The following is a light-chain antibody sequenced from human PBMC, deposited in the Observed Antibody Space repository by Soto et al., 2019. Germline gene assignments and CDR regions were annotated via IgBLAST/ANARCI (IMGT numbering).Light chain of an antibody. CDR2: EVS. Sequence: QSVLTQPPSASGSPGQSVTISCTGTSSDIGTYDYVSWYQHLPGKAPKLIIYEVSKRPSGVPDRFSGSKSGNTASLTVSGLQAEDEGDYYCCSYGGGNNFYVFGTGTKV. CDR3: CSYGGGNNFYV. J-gene: IGLJ1*01. CDR1: SSDIGTYDY. V-gene: IGLV2-8*01.